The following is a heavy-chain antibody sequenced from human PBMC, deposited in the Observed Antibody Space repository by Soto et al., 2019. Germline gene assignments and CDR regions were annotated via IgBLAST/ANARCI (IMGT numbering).Heavy chain of an antibody. Sequence: SETLSLTCTVSGGSISSYYWSWIRQPPGKGLEWIGYIYYSGSTNYNPSLKSRVTISVDTSKNQFSLKLSSVTAADTAVYYCARQLGSVQPYYWGQGTLVTVSS. V-gene: IGHV4-59*08. J-gene: IGHJ4*02. CDR1: GGSISSYY. CDR2: IYYSGST. D-gene: IGHD3-10*01. CDR3: ARQLGSVQPYY.